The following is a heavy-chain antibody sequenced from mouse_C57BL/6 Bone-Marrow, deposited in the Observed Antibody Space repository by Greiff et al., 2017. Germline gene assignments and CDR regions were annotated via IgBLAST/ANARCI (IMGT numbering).Heavy chain of an antibody. J-gene: IGHJ2*01. D-gene: IGHD1-1*01. CDR1: GYTFTSYW. Sequence: QVQLQQSGAELVMPGASVKLSCKASGYTFTSYWMHWVKQRPGQGLERIGEIDPSDSYTNYNQKFKGKSTLTVDKSSSTAYMQLSSLTSEDSAVYYCARSAYYYGSSYRFDYWGQGTTLTVSS. CDR3: ARSAYYYGSSYRFDY. CDR2: IDPSDSYT. V-gene: IGHV1-69*01.